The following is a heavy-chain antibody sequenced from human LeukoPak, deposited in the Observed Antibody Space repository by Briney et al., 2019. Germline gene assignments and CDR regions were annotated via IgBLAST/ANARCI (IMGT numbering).Heavy chain of an antibody. CDR2: FDPEDGET. CDR3: ATLYYDSSGYYSLFDY. D-gene: IGHD3-22*01. J-gene: IGHJ4*02. Sequence: ASVKVSCTVSGYTLTELSMHWVRQAPGKGLEWMAGFDPEDGETIYAQKFQGRVTMTEDTSTDTAYMELSSLRSEDTAVYYCATLYYDSSGYYSLFDYWGQGTLVTVSS. V-gene: IGHV1-24*01. CDR1: GYTLTELS.